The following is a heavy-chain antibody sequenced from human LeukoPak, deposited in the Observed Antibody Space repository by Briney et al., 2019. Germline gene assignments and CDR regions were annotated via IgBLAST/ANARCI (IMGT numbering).Heavy chain of an antibody. Sequence: GGSLRLSCAASGFTFISYGMHWVRQAPGKGLEWVAVIWYDGSNKYYADSVKGRFTISRDNSKSTLYLQMNSLRAEDTAVYYCARGYDLLTGYGDWGQGTLVTVSS. CDR2: IWYDGSNK. V-gene: IGHV3-33*01. CDR1: GFTFISYG. D-gene: IGHD3-9*01. CDR3: ARGYDLLTGYGD. J-gene: IGHJ4*02.